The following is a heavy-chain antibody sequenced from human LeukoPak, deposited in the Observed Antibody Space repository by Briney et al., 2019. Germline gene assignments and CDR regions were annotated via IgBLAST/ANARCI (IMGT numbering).Heavy chain of an antibody. Sequence: SETLSLTCAVYGGSFSGCYWSWIRQPPGKGLEWIGEINHSGSTNYNPSLKSRVTISVDTSKNQFSLKLSSVTAADTAVYYCARGRRTAQTKNNWFDPWGQGTLVTVSS. D-gene: IGHD2-8*01. J-gene: IGHJ5*02. CDR2: INHSGST. CDR3: ARGRRTAQTKNNWFDP. V-gene: IGHV4-34*01. CDR1: GGSFSGCY.